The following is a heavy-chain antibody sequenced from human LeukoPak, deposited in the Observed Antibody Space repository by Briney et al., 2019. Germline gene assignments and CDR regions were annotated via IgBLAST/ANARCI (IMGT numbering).Heavy chain of an antibody. Sequence: GGSLRLSCAASGFTFSSYSMNWVRQAPGKGLEWVSSISSSSSYIYYADSVKGRFTISRDNAKNSLYLQMNSLRAEDTAVYYCARSGDYYDSSGYGDAFDIWGQGTMVTVSS. V-gene: IGHV3-21*01. J-gene: IGHJ3*02. CDR2: ISSSSSYI. D-gene: IGHD3-22*01. CDR1: GFTFSSYS. CDR3: ARSGDYYDSSGYGDAFDI.